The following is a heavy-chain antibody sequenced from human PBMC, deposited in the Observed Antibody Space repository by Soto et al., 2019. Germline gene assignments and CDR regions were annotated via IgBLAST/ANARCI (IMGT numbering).Heavy chain of an antibody. Sequence: SETLSLTCTVSGGSISSGGYYWSWIRQHPGKGLEWIGYIYYSGSTYYNPSLKSRVTISVDTSKNQFSLKLSSVTAADTAVYYCARDNIVATIGYYYYGMDVWGQGTTVTVSS. CDR1: GGSISSGGYY. CDR3: ARDNIVATIGYYYYGMDV. J-gene: IGHJ6*02. CDR2: IYYSGST. D-gene: IGHD5-12*01. V-gene: IGHV4-31*03.